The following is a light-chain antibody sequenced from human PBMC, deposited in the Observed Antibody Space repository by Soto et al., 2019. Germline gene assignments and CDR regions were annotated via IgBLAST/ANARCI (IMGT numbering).Light chain of an antibody. J-gene: IGLJ1*01. Sequence: QSVLTQPPSVSAAPGQKVTISCSGSSSNIGSNYVSWYQQLPGTAPKLLIYENNKRPSGIPDRFSGSESGTSATLGITGLQTGDEADYYCGTWDSTDYVFGTGTKVTVL. CDR3: GTWDSTDYV. CDR2: ENN. CDR1: SSNIGSNY. V-gene: IGLV1-51*02.